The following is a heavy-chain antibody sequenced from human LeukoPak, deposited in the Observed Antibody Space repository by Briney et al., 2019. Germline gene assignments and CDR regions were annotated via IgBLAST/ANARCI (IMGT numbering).Heavy chain of an antibody. CDR3: ARVPSTTTVTRYYYYGMDV. CDR1: GFTFSDYY. CDR2: ISSSSSYT. D-gene: IGHD4-17*01. V-gene: IGHV3-11*06. Sequence: GGSLRLSCAASGFTFSDYYMSWIRQAPGKGLEWVSYISSSSSYTNYADSVKGRFTISRDNAKNSLYLQMNSLRAEDTAVYYCARVPSTTTVTRYYYYGMDVWGKGTTVTVSS. J-gene: IGHJ6*04.